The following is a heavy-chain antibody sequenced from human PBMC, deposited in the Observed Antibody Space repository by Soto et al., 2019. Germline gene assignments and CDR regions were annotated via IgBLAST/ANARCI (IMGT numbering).Heavy chain of an antibody. V-gene: IGHV1-46*01. CDR1: GYTFTSYY. D-gene: IGHD6-13*01. CDR2: INPSGGST. J-gene: IGHJ4*02. Sequence: ASVKVSCKASGYTFTSYYMHWVRQAPGQGLGWMGIINPSGGSTSYAQKFHGRVTMTRDTSTSTVYMELSSLRSEDTAVYYCAREAPISIAAAGSFDYWGQGTLVTVSS. CDR3: AREAPISIAAAGSFDY.